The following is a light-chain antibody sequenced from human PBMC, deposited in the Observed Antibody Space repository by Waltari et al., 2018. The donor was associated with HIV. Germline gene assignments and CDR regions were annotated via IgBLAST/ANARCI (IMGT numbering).Light chain of an antibody. Sequence: QSALTQPASVSGSPGQSITISCTGTISDIGLYDFFSWYRQYPGKAPQLIIFGVTSRPTGVTSRFSGSKSGNTASLTISGLQAEDEADYYCSSLTLTHTVAFGGGTKVTV. CDR1: ISDIGLYDF. V-gene: IGLV2-14*01. J-gene: IGLJ3*02. CDR2: GVT. CDR3: SSLTLTHTVA.